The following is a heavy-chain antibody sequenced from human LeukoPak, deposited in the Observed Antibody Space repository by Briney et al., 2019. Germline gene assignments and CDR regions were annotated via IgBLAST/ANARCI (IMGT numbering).Heavy chain of an antibody. J-gene: IGHJ6*03. CDR3: AKAPATGEGYYFYYMDV. CDR2: VNGRGATT. CDR1: GFTFSDYA. V-gene: IGHV3-23*01. Sequence: GGFLRLSCAASGFASGFTFSDYAVSWARQAPGKGPEWVARVNGRGATTYYADSVWGRFTISRDNSKNTVYLQMISLGADDTAVYFCAKAPATGEGYYFYYMDVWGKGTMVTVSS. D-gene: IGHD7-27*01.